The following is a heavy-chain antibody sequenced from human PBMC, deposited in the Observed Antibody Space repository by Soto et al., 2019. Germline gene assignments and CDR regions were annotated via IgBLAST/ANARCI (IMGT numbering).Heavy chain of an antibody. CDR2: IWYDGSND. Sequence: QVQLVESGGGVVQPGRSLRLSCAASGFSFSTYGMQWVRQAPGKGLEWVAEIWYDGSNDFYSDSVKGRFTISRDNANNTLLLKSNSLCAEDTAMYYCGRGYNYADYWGQGTQGTVSS. J-gene: IGHJ4*02. CDR1: GFSFSTYG. CDR3: GRGYNYADY. V-gene: IGHV3-33*01. D-gene: IGHD5-18*01.